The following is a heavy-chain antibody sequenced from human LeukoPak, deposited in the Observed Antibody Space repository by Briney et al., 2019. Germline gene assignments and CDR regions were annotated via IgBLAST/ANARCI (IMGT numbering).Heavy chain of an antibody. D-gene: IGHD3-22*01. Sequence: SETLSLTCTVSGASISSYSWSWIRRPPGKGLEWIGHIYYSGNTNYNPSLKSRVTISVDTSKNQFSLKVSSVTASDTAVYYCASAHTSGRDYWGRGAVVSVS. CDR3: ASAHTSGRDY. V-gene: IGHV4-59*01. CDR1: GASISSYS. CDR2: IYYSGNT. J-gene: IGHJ4*02.